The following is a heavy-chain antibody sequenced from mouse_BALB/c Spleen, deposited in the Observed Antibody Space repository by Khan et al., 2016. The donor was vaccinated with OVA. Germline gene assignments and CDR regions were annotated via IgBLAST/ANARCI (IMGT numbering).Heavy chain of an antibody. J-gene: IGHJ3*01. V-gene: IGHV5-6*01. Sequence: EVELVESGGDLVKPGGSLKFSCAASGFTFSSYSMSWVRQTPDKRLEWVATISSGGDYTYYSDDVKGQFTISRDNAKNTLYLQMSSLKSEDTAMYYCASHLTGSFAYWGQGTLVTVSA. CDR3: ASHLTGSFAY. CDR2: ISSGGDYT. CDR1: GFTFSSYS. D-gene: IGHD4-1*01.